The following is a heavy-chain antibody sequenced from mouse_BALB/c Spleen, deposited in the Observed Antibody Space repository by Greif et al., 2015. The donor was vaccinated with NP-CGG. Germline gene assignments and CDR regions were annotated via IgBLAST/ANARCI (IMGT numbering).Heavy chain of an antibody. V-gene: IGHV1S81*02. CDR2: INPSNGRT. CDR1: GYTFTSYW. J-gene: IGHJ2*01. CDR3: ARGWLRHYFDY. Sequence: VQLQQSGAELVKPGASVKLSCKASGYTFTSYWMHWVKQRPGQGLEWIGEINPSNGRTNYNEKFKSKATLTVDKSSSPAYMQRSSLSSEDSAVYYCARGWLRHYFDYWGQGTTLTVSS. D-gene: IGHD2-2*01.